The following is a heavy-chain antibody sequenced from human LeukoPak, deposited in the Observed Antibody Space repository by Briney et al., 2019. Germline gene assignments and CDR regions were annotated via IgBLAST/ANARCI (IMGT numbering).Heavy chain of an antibody. CDR3: AKDSGVAVAATYFDY. V-gene: IGHV3-23*01. CDR1: GFTFSSYA. J-gene: IGHJ4*02. D-gene: IGHD2-15*01. Sequence: PGGSLRLSCAASGFTFSSYAMSWVRQAPGKGLEWVSAISGSGGSTYYADSVKGRFTISRDNSKNALYLQMNSLRAEDTAVYYCAKDSGVAVAATYFDYWGQGTLVTVSS. CDR2: ISGSGGST.